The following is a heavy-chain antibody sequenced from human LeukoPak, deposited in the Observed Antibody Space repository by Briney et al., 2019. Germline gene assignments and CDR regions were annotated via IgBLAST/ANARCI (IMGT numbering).Heavy chain of an antibody. V-gene: IGHV3-7*01. D-gene: IGHD6-6*01. J-gene: IGHJ6*02. CDR3: ARDHPYSSSSLATYYYYYGMDV. CDR1: GFTFSSYW. CDR2: INHNGNVD. Sequence: GGSLRLSCAASGFTFSSYWMNWARQAPGKGLEWVASINHNGNVDYYVDSVKGRFTISRDNAKNSLYLQMNSLRAEDTAVYYCARDHPYSSSSLATYYYYYGMDVWGQGTTVTVSS.